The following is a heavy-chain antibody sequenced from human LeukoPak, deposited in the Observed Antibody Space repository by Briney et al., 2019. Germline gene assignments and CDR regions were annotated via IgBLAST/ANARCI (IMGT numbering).Heavy chain of an antibody. V-gene: IGHV3-23*01. CDR1: GFTFSSYG. CDR3: AKDALSRKMVGYFDY. CDR2: INWNGGST. Sequence: GGSLRLSCEASGFTFSSYGMSWVRQAPGKGLEWVSGINWNGGSTYYADSVKGRFTISRDNSKNTLYLQMNSLRAEDTAVYYCAKDALSRKMVGYFDYWGQGTLVTVSS. J-gene: IGHJ4*02. D-gene: IGHD2-15*01.